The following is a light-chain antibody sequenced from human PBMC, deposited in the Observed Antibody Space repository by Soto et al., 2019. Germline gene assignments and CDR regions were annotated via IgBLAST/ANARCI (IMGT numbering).Light chain of an antibody. J-gene: IGKJ1*01. CDR2: GAS. Sequence: EIVLSQSPGTLSLTPGERATLSCRASQNIGSSNVAWYQHKPGLAPRLLFYGASTRATGIPARFSASGSGTEFTLTITSLQSEDFAVYYCQQYHNWPTFGQGTKVDIK. V-gene: IGKV3-15*01. CDR3: QQYHNWPT. CDR1: QNIGSSN.